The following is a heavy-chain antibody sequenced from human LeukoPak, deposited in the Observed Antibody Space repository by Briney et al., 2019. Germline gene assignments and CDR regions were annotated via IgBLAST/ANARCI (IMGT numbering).Heavy chain of an antibody. D-gene: IGHD3-22*01. V-gene: IGHV1-18*01. CDR3: ARDRSPRHYYDTSSYHGAADY. CDR2: ISGYNGYT. CDR1: GYSFTNYG. Sequence: ASVKVSCKASGYSFTNYGINWVQQAPGQGLEWMGWISGYNGYTKYAQKFQGRVTMTTDTSTSIVYMELRSLRSDDTAVYYCARDRSPRHYYDTSSYHGAADYWGQGTLVTVSS. J-gene: IGHJ4*02.